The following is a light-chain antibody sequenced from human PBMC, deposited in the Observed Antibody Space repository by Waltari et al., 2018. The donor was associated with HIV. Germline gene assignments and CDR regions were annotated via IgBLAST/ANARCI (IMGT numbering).Light chain of an antibody. J-gene: IGKJ1*01. Sequence: EIVLTQSPGTLSLSPGERATLSCRASQSVSSSYLAWYQQKSGQAPRLLIYGGSSRATGIPDRFSGSESGTEFTLTIARLEPEDFAGYYCQQSETFGQGTRVEIK. CDR3: QQSET. V-gene: IGKV3-20*01. CDR2: GGS. CDR1: QSVSSSY.